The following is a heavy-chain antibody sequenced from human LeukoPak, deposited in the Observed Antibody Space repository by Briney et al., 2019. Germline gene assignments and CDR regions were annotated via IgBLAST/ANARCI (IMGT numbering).Heavy chain of an antibody. CDR3: ARDKVPGNWFDP. J-gene: IGHJ5*02. CDR2: ITPIFGTA. V-gene: IGHV1-69*05. Sequence: ASVKVSCKASGGTFSSYAISWVRQAPGQGLEWMGGITPIFGTANYAQKFQGRVTITTDESTSTAYMELSSLRSEDTAVYYCARDKVPGNWFDPWGQGTLVTVSS. CDR1: GGTFSSYA.